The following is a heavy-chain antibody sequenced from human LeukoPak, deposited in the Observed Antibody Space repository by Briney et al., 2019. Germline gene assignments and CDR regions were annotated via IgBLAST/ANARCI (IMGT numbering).Heavy chain of an antibody. V-gene: IGHV3-72*01. CDR2: TSNKADSYTT. Sequence: GGSLRLSCAASEFTISDHYMDWVRQAPGKGLEWVGRTSNKADSYTTYYAASVKGRFTISRDDSKNLLYLQMKSLKAEDTVVYYCTRHYFSDWGQGTLVTVSS. J-gene: IGHJ4*02. D-gene: IGHD2-15*01. CDR1: EFTISDHY. CDR3: TRHYFSD.